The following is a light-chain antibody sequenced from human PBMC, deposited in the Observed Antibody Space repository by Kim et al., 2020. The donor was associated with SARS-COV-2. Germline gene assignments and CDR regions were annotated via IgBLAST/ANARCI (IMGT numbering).Light chain of an antibody. Sequence: PGRTAKITCTGYKLGDKDDSWYQQKPGRAPVVVIYQDKQRPSGSPERISGANSGNTATLTISGTQAMDEADYYCQAWDSRTHNYVFGTGTKVTVL. J-gene: IGLJ1*01. CDR2: QDK. CDR1: KLGDKD. V-gene: IGLV3-1*01. CDR3: QAWDSRTHNYV.